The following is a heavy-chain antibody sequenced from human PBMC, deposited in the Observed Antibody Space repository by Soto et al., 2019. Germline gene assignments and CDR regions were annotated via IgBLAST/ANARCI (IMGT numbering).Heavy chain of an antibody. Sequence: PSETLSLTCTISGGSISVYYWSWVRQPPGHELEWIGYIYASGSPYYNPSLRSRVTISADTSKNQISLKLTSPTAADTAVYYCARGVGSSPPRYWGRGTLVTFSS. V-gene: IGHV4-59*01. CDR2: IYASGSP. J-gene: IGHJ4*02. D-gene: IGHD1-26*01. CDR3: ARGVGSSPPRY. CDR1: GGSISVYY.